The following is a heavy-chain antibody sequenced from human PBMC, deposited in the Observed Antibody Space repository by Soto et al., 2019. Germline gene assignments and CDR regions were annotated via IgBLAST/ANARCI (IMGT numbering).Heavy chain of an antibody. CDR1: GFTFSSYA. J-gene: IGHJ4*02. D-gene: IGHD2-15*01. CDR3: AKRRGAGGHFDY. Sequence: GGSLRLSCAASGFTFSSYAMGWVRQGPGKGLEWVAVVSIGGSTHYADSVRGRFTISRDNSKDTLSLQMNSLTAEDTAVYFCAKRRGAGGHFDYWGQGALVTVSS. V-gene: IGHV3-23*01. CDR2: VSIGGST.